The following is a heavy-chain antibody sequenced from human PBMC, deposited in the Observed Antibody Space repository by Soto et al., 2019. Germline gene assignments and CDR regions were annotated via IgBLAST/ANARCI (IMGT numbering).Heavy chain of an antibody. CDR2: IFYSGGT. CDR3: ARRSYGSGVDL. J-gene: IGHJ5*02. D-gene: IGHD3-10*01. CDR1: GGSISSSGHY. Sequence: SETLSLTCTVSGGSISSSGHYWGWIRQTPGKGLEWIGNIFYSGGTHYNASFRSRVSISVDSSKNQLSLEVTSVTAADTAVYYCARRSYGSGVDLWGRGTLVTVSS. V-gene: IGHV4-39*01.